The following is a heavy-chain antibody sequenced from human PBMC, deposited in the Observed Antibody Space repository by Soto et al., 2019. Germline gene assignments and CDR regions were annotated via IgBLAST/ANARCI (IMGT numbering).Heavy chain of an antibody. CDR2: INTGNGNT. J-gene: IGHJ5*02. CDR1: GYTSTTYH. Sequence: QVLLVQSGAEVKKSGDPVRISCKASGYTSTTYHMHWVRQAPGQGPEWMGWINTGNGNTKYSQKFHDRVSISRDTGASTAYMELRSLRSEDTAVYYCARLRFGFDPWGQGTLVTVSS. V-gene: IGHV1-3*04. D-gene: IGHD3-16*01. CDR3: ARLRFGFDP.